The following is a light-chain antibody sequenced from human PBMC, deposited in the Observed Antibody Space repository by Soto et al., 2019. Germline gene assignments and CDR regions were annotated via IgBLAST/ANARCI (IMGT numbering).Light chain of an antibody. CDR3: VLYLGSGIWV. V-gene: IGLV8-61*01. CDR1: SGSVSASYG. J-gene: IGLJ3*02. Sequence: QTVVTQEPSFSVSPGGTVTLNCGLSSGSVSASYGPSWYQQTPGQAPRRLIYSAYTRSSGVPDRFSGSILGNKAALTITGAQADDESDYYCVLYLGSGIWVFGGGTKLTVL. CDR2: SAY.